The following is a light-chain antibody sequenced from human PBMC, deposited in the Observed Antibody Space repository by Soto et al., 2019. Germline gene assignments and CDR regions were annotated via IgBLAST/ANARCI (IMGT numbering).Light chain of an antibody. CDR2: EVT. CDR3: SSNVGSYNVV. J-gene: IGLJ3*02. Sequence: QSALTQPPSASGSPGQSVTITCTGTSSDVGAYNYVSWYQQHPGKAPKLMIYEVTKRPSGVPDRFSGSKSGNTASLTVSGLQAEDEADYYCSSNVGSYNVVFGGGTKLTVL. CDR1: SSDVGAYNY. V-gene: IGLV2-8*01.